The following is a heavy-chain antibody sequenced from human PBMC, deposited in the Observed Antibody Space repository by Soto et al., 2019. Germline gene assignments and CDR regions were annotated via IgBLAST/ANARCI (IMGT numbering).Heavy chain of an antibody. Sequence: SETLSLTCTVSDGSISGNFLTWIRQPAGKGLEWIGRISSNGNTDYNPSLKSRVTMSIDTSKNHFSLDLISVTASDTAIYYCAREVWVAGLLYYFDCWRQGTLVTVS. D-gene: IGHD6-19*01. CDR1: DGSISGNF. CDR2: ISSNGNT. CDR3: AREVWVAGLLYYFDC. J-gene: IGHJ4*02. V-gene: IGHV4-4*07.